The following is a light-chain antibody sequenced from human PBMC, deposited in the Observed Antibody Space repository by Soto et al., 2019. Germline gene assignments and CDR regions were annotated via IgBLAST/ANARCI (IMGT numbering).Light chain of an antibody. CDR1: QSLNNY. J-gene: IGKJ2*01. CDR3: QHSYSPYP. CDR2: GAS. Sequence: IQMTQSPSSLSASVGDRVTITCRASQSLNNYLNWYQQKPGKAPKLLIYGASHLQSGVPSRFSGSGSETDFTLTISSLQPEDFATYYCQHSYSPYPFGQGTNLEIK. V-gene: IGKV1-39*01.